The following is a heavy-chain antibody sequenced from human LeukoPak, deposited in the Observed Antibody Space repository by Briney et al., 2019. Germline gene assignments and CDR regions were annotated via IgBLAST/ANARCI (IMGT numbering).Heavy chain of an antibody. Sequence: PSETLSLTCTVSGVSISSDYWSWIRQPAGKGLEWIGRIYTSGSTNYNPSLKSRVTMSVDTSKNQFSLKLTSVTAADTAVYYCARDAIAAASIYAFDIWGQGTMVTVSS. D-gene: IGHD6-13*01. J-gene: IGHJ3*02. V-gene: IGHV4-4*07. CDR3: ARDAIAAASIYAFDI. CDR2: IYTSGST. CDR1: GVSISSDY.